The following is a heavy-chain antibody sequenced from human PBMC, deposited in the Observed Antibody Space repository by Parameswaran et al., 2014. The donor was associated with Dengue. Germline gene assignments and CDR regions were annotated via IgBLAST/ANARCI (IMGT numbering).Heavy chain of an antibody. CDR2: TYYRSKWYN. J-gene: IGHJ6*03. Sequence: KWIRQSPSRGLEWLGRTYYRSKWYNDYAVSVKSRITINPDTSKNQFSLQLNSVTPEDTAVYYCARDLIAVAGTRANYYYYYYMDVWGKGTTVTVSS. CDR3: ARDLIAVAGTRANYYYYYYMDV. V-gene: IGHV6-1*01. D-gene: IGHD6-19*01.